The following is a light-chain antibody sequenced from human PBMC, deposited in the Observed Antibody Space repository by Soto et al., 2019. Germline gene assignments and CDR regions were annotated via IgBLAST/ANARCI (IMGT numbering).Light chain of an antibody. CDR1: QSISSY. J-gene: IGKJ4*01. CDR3: QQSYSTPLLT. Sequence: DIQMTQSPSSLSASVGDRVTITCRASQSISSYLNWYQHKAGKAPKLLIYAASSLQRGVPSRFSGSGSGTDFTLTISSLQPEDFATYYCQQSYSTPLLTFGGGTKVEIK. V-gene: IGKV1-39*01. CDR2: AAS.